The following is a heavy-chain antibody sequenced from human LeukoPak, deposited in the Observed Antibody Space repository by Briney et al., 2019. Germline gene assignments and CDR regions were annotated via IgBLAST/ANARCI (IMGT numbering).Heavy chain of an antibody. V-gene: IGHV3-48*01. D-gene: IGHD3-16*01. CDR3: ARDSDGDYFDY. CDR2: ISSSSSTI. J-gene: IGHJ4*02. CDR1: GFTFSSYS. Sequence: PGGSLRLSCAVSGFTFSSYSMNWVRQAPGKGLEWVSYISSSSSTIYYADSVKGRFTISRDNAKNSLYLQMNSLRAEDTAVYYCARDSDGDYFDYWGQGTLVTVSS.